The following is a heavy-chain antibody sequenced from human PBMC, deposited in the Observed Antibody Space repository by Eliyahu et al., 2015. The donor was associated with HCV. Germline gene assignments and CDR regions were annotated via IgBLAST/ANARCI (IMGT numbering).Heavy chain of an antibody. J-gene: IGHJ5*02. V-gene: IGHV3-23*01. D-gene: IGHD2-8*02. CDR1: GFTFSSHA. Sequence: DVQLLESGGGLVQPGGSLRLSCAASGFTFSSHAMSWVRQAPGKGLEWVSGISGSDDSTFYADSVKGRFTISRDNSENTLYLQMNSLRADDTAVYYCAKGLVGSWFDPWGQGTLVTVSS. CDR3: AKGLVGSWFDP. CDR2: ISGSDDST.